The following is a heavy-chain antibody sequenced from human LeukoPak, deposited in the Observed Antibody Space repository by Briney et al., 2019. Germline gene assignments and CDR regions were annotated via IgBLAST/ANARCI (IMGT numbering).Heavy chain of an antibody. D-gene: IGHD3-10*01. CDR1: GFTFSGYA. CDR3: ARDSTYGDFDY. V-gene: IGHV3-21*01. Sequence: PGGSLRLSCAASGFTFSGYAMNWVRQAPGKGLEWVSSISNGGRYLYYADSVKGRFAISRDNAKNSLYLQMNSLRAEDTAVYYCARDSTYGDFDYWGQGTLVTVSS. CDR2: ISNGGRYL. J-gene: IGHJ4*02.